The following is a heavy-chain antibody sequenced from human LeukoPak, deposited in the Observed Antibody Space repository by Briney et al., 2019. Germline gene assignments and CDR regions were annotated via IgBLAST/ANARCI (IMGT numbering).Heavy chain of an antibody. V-gene: IGHV4-34*01. CDR2: INHSGST. CDR1: GGSFSGYY. D-gene: IGHD2-2*02. Sequence: PSETLSLTCAVYGGSFSGYYWSWIRQPPGKGLEWIGEINHSGSTNYNPSLKSRVTISVDTPKNQFSLKLSSVTAADTAVYYCARGRYCSGTSCYIDYCYGMDVWGQGTTVTVSS. J-gene: IGHJ6*02. CDR3: ARGRYCSGTSCYIDYCYGMDV.